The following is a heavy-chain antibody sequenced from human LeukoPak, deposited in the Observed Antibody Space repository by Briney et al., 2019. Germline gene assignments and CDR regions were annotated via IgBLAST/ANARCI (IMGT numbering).Heavy chain of an antibody. J-gene: IGHJ4*02. CDR2: IYHSGST. CDR3: ARDLEYSSLSSSAAFDY. D-gene: IGHD6-6*01. V-gene: IGHV4-38-2*01. CDR1: GYSISSGYY. Sequence: PSETLSLTCAASGYSISSGYYWGWIRQPPGKGLEWFGSIYHSGSTYYNPSLKSRVTISVDTSKNQFSLKLSSVTSADTAVYYCARDLEYSSLSSSAAFDYWGQGTLVTVSS.